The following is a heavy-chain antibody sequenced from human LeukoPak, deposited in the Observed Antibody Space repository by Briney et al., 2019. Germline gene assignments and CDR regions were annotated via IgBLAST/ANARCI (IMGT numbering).Heavy chain of an antibody. CDR2: VCDSGNT. D-gene: IGHD5-18*01. V-gene: IGHV4-59*01. Sequence: SETLSLTCSVSGGSISGYCWSLIRQPPGRGLEWIGYVCDSGNTNYNPPLKSRVTISVDTSKKQFSLKLSSVTAADTAVYYCARGYGYHLYWGQGTLVTVSS. CDR3: ARGYGYHLY. J-gene: IGHJ4*02. CDR1: GGSISGYC.